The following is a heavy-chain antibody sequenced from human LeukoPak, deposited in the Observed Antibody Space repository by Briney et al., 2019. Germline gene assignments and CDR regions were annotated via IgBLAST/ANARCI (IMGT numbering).Heavy chain of an antibody. J-gene: IGHJ4*02. D-gene: IGHD3-3*01. Sequence: ASVKLSCKASGRTFSRYAISWVRQAPGQGLEWIGGIIPIFGTANYAQKFQGRVTITTDESTSTAYMELSSLRSEDTAVYYCARAITIFGVPEYYFDYWGQGTLVTVSS. V-gene: IGHV1-69*05. CDR2: IIPIFGTA. CDR1: GRTFSRYA. CDR3: ARAITIFGVPEYYFDY.